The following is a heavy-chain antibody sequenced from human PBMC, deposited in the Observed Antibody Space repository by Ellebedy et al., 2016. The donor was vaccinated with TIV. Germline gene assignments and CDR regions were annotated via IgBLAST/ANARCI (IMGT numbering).Heavy chain of an antibody. J-gene: IGHJ4*02. CDR3: ARDFHLTGGSFLYVDY. V-gene: IGHV3-48*01. Sequence: GESLKISCAASGFTFSSYTMNWVRQAPGKGLEWVSYISSSSRTIYYADSVKGRFTISRDNAKNSLYLQMNSLRAEDTAVYYCARDFHLTGGSFLYVDYWGQGTLVTVSS. D-gene: IGHD2-2*02. CDR1: GFTFSSYT. CDR2: ISSSSRTI.